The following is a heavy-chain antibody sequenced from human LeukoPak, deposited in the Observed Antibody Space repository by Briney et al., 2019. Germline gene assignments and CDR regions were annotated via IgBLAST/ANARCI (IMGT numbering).Heavy chain of an antibody. CDR3: ARDVGRSYDLDY. V-gene: IGHV1-18*01. CDR2: ISAYNGNT. D-gene: IGHD3-16*01. J-gene: IGHJ4*02. CDR1: GYTFTSYG. Sequence: ASVKVSCKASGYTFTSYGISWVRQAPGQGLEWMGWISAYNGNTDYAQSLQGRVSMTIDTSTSTVYMELRSLRSDDTAVYYCARDVGRSYDLDYWGQGTLVTVSS.